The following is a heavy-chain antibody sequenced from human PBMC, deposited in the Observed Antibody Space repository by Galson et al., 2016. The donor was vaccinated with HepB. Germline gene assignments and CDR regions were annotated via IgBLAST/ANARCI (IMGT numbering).Heavy chain of an antibody. Sequence: PALVKPTQTLTLTCNFSGFSFSTSGVGVGWNRRPPGKALEWLGFIYWDDDKRYSPSLKSRLTITKDTSKDQVVLTMTNMDPVDTATYYCAYTRYYFGSGPEEYFPHWGQGTLVTVS. J-gene: IGHJ1*01. V-gene: IGHV2-5*02. CDR1: GFSFSTSGVG. D-gene: IGHD3-10*01. CDR2: IYWDDDK. CDR3: AYTRYYFGSGPEEYFPH.